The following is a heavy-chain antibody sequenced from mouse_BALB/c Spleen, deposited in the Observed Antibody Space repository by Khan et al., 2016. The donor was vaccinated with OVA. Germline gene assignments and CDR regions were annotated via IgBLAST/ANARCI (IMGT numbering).Heavy chain of an antibody. CDR3: ARLAYYYDSEGFAY. J-gene: IGHJ3*01. V-gene: IGHV5-6*01. D-gene: IGHD1-1*01. Sequence: EVELVESGGDLVKPEGSLKLSCAASGFTFSTYGMSWVRQTPDKRLEWVATISSGDSYTYYPDSVQGRFTISRDNAKNTLYLQMSSLKSEDTAMFYCARLAYYYDSEGFAYWGQGTLVTVSA. CDR1: GFTFSTYG. CDR2: ISSGDSYT.